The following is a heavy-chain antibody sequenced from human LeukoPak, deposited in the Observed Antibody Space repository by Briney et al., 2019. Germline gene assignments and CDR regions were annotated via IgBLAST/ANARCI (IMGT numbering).Heavy chain of an antibody. CDR3: ARSTLSAIFGVVIDRRFDY. V-gene: IGHV1-8*01. J-gene: IGHJ4*02. Sequence: ASVKVSCKASGYTFTSYDINWVRQATGQGLEWMGWMNPNSGNTGYAQKFRGRVTMTRNTSISTAYMELSSLRSEDTAVYYCARSTLSAIFGVVIDRRFDYWGQGTLVTVSS. D-gene: IGHD3-3*01. CDR1: GYTFTSYD. CDR2: MNPNSGNT.